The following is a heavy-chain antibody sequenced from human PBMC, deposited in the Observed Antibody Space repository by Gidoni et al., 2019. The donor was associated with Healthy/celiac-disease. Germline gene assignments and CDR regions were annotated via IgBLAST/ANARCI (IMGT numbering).Heavy chain of an antibody. CDR3: ARVGAYCGGDCYLDY. D-gene: IGHD2-21*02. J-gene: IGHJ4*02. V-gene: IGHV3-48*01. CDR1: GFTFGRYS. Sequence: EVQLVESGGGLVQPGGSLRLSCAASGFTFGRYSMNWVRQAPGKGLEWGSYSRSSSSTIDYADAVKGRFTITSENAKNSLYLQMNSLRAEETAVYYCARVGAYCGGDCYLDYWGQGTLVTVSS. CDR2: SRSSSSTI.